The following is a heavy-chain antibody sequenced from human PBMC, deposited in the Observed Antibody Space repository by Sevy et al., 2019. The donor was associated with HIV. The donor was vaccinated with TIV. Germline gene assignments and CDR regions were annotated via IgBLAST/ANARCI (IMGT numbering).Heavy chain of an antibody. V-gene: IGHV1-2*06. CDR3: MRDPIGLTDNTYDY. CDR1: GYTFTTHH. Sequence: ASVKVSCKASGYTFTTHHIHWVRQAPGQGLEWMGRINTKSGDVKYEQTFQGRIDITRDTALTTAYMDLYRLKSADTAIYYCMRDPIGLTDNTYDYWGQGSLVTVSS. D-gene: IGHD2-8*02. J-gene: IGHJ4*02. CDR2: INTKSGDV.